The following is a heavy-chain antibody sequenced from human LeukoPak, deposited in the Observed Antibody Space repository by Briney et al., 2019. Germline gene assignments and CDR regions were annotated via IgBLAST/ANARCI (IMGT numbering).Heavy chain of an antibody. CDR1: GFTFSSYG. D-gene: IGHD3-22*01. CDR3: ARDQLGYYYDSSGYSNNGD. J-gene: IGHJ4*02. V-gene: IGHV3-30*02. CDR2: IRYDGSNK. Sequence: TGGSLRLSCAASGFTFSSYGMHWVRQAPGKGLEWVAFIRYDGSNKYYADSVKGRFTISRDNSKNTLYLQMNSLRAEDTAVYYCARDQLGYYYDSSGYSNNGDWGQGTLVTVSS.